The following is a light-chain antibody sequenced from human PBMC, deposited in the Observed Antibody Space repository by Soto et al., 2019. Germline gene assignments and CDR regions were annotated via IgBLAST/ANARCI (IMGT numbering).Light chain of an antibody. J-gene: IGLJ1*01. CDR3: TSFSSCTSLYV. CDR2: QVT. V-gene: IGLV2-14*01. Sequence: QSALTQPASVSGSLGQSITISCTGTTRDIAGYNYISWYQQLPGKAPKLMIYQVTIRPSGISNRFSGSKSGNTASLTISGLQAEDEADYYCTSFSSCTSLYVFGTGTKVTVL. CDR1: TRDIAGYNY.